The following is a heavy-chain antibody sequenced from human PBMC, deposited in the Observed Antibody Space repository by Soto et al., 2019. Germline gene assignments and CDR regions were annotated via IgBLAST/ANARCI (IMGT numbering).Heavy chain of an antibody. CDR1: GGSISSSSYY. CDR3: ARRNGGLFDY. D-gene: IGHD2-8*01. J-gene: IGHJ4*02. CDR2: IYYSGST. V-gene: IGHV4-39*01. Sequence: PSETLSLTCTVSGGSISSSSYYWGWIRQPPGKGLEWIGSIYYSGSTYYNPSLKSRVTISVDTSKNQFSLKLSSVTAADTAVYYCARRNGGLFDYWGQGTLVTSPQ.